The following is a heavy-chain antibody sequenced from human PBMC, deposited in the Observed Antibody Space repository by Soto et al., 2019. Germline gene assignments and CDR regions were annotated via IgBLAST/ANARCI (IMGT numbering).Heavy chain of an antibody. D-gene: IGHD1-26*01. CDR2: ISYDGSNQ. CDR3: AKDLFSGGSYPNWFDP. Sequence: QVHLVESGGGVVQPGKSLRLSCEASGFSFRSYGLHWVRQAPGKGLEWIGLISYDGSNQFYADSVRGRFTISRDNSNNTLYLQMTSLRVEDTAVYYCAKDLFSGGSYPNWFDPWGHGTLVTVSS. CDR1: GFSFRSYG. J-gene: IGHJ5*02. V-gene: IGHV3-30*18.